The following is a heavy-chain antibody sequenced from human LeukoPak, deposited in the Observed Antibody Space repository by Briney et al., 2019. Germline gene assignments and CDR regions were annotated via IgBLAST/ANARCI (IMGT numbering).Heavy chain of an antibody. Sequence: ASVKVSCKASGGTFSSYAISWVRQAPGQGLEWMGRIIPIFGTANYAQKFQGRVTITADKSTSTAYMEPSSLRSEDTAVYYCARDLSYCSSTSCWTHWFDPWGQGTLVTVSS. CDR1: GGTFSSYA. CDR3: ARDLSYCSSTSCWTHWFDP. D-gene: IGHD2-2*01. V-gene: IGHV1-69*06. J-gene: IGHJ5*02. CDR2: IIPIFGTA.